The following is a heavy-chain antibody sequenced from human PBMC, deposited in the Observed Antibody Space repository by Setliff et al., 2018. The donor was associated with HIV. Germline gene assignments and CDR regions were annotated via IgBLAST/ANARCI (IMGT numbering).Heavy chain of an antibody. D-gene: IGHD4-17*01. CDR1: GGSFSNYY. V-gene: IGHV4-34*01. CDR2: LSPSGTT. CDR3: ASFFATTVTNQDY. J-gene: IGHJ4*02. Sequence: PSETLSLTCTVYGGSFSNYYTNWIRQPPGKGLEWIGELSPSGTTGSNPSLQSRVTISLDTSNNQFSLKLTSVTAADTAMYYCASFFATTVTNQDYWGQGTPVTVSS.